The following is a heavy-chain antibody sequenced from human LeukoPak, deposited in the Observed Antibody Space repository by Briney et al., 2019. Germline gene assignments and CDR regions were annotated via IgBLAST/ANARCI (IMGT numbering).Heavy chain of an antibody. V-gene: IGHV3-23*01. CDR1: GFTFSSYA. Sequence: PGGSLRLSCAASGFTFSSYAMSWVRQAPGKGLEWVSAISGSGGSTYYADSVKRLFNISRDNSKNTLYLQMNSLRAEDTAVYNCPTTVTTLFDYWGQGTLVTASS. CDR2: ISGSGGST. J-gene: IGHJ4*02. CDR3: PTTVTTLFDY. D-gene: IGHD4-17*01.